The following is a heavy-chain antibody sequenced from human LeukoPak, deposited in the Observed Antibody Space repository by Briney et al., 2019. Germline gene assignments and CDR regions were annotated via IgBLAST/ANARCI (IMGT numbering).Heavy chain of an antibody. CDR1: GFTFSYYY. Sequence: GGSLRLSCAASGFTFSYYYMSWVRQAPGKGLEWVSVIYSGGSTYYADSVKGRFTISRDNSKNTLYLQMNSLRAEDTAVYYCSTTVTTDYFDYWGQGTLVTVSS. V-gene: IGHV3-53*01. D-gene: IGHD4-17*01. J-gene: IGHJ4*02. CDR3: STTVTTDYFDY. CDR2: IYSGGST.